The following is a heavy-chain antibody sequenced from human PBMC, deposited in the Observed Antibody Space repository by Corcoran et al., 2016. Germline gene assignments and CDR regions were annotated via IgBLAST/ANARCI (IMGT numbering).Heavy chain of an antibody. CDR3: ARDHDYGDYGDWFDP. CDR1: GFTFSSYS. Sequence: EVQLVESGGGLVKPGGSLRLSCAASGFTFSSYSMNWVRQAPGKGLEWVSSISSSSSYIYYADSVKGRFTISRANAKNSLYLQMNSLRAEDTAVYYCARDHDYGDYGDWFDPWGQGTLVTVSS. D-gene: IGHD4-17*01. J-gene: IGHJ5*02. CDR2: ISSSSSYI. V-gene: IGHV3-21*01.